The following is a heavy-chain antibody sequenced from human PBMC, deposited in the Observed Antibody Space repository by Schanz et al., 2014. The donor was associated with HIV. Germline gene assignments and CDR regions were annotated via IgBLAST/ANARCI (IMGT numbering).Heavy chain of an antibody. J-gene: IGHJ4*02. CDR1: GFAFSNYA. Sequence: EVQLLESGGGLVQPGGSLRLSCAASGFAFSNYAMSWVRQAPGKGLEWVSSITESGGRTYYADSVNGRFTISRDNSKNTLYLQMTTLRTDDTAVYYCAKPEYDSRGNSQSHFDSWGQGTLVTVSS. CDR3: AKPEYDSRGNSQSHFDS. D-gene: IGHD3-22*01. CDR2: ITESGGRT. V-gene: IGHV3-23*01.